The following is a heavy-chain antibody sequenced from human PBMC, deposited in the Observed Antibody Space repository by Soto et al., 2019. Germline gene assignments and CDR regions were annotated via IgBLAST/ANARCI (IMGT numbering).Heavy chain of an antibody. J-gene: IGHJ1*01. D-gene: IGHD3-16*01. CDR3: AKLVTSGDMPTMAAAENH. CDR1: GFSFSAYG. CDR2: MSYDGSKK. V-gene: IGHV3-30*18. Sequence: QVQLVEFGGGVVQPGGSLRLSCVASGFSFSAYGMHWVRQSPGKGLEWVAVMSYDGSKKYYLDSVKGRFTISRDNSQNTRFLQMNTLRPEDSALYYCAKLVTSGDMPTMAAAENHWGQGNLVTVSS.